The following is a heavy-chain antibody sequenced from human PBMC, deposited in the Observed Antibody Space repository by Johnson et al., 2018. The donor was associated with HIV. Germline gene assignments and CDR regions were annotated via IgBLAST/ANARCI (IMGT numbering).Heavy chain of an antibody. V-gene: IGHV3-64*04. CDR2: ISSNGGST. CDR3: ARDDGGGGDAFDI. D-gene: IGHD2-15*01. CDR1: GFTFSSYA. Sequence: QMLLVESGGGLVQPGGSLRLSCAASGFTFSSYAMHWVRQAPGKGLEYVSAISSNGGSTYYADSVKGRFTISRDNSKNTLYLQMNSLRAEDTAVYYCARDDGGGGDAFDIWGQGTMVTVSS. J-gene: IGHJ3*02.